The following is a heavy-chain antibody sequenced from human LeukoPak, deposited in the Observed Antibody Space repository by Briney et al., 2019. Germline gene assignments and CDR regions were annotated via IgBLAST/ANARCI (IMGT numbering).Heavy chain of an antibody. CDR1: GFTFSSYA. D-gene: IGHD5-18*01. Sequence: GRSLRLSSAASGFTFSSYAMHWVRQAPGKGLEWVAVISYDGSNKYYADSVKGRFTISRDNSQNTLYLQMNSLRAEDTAVYYCARGIGRGYSYGYYYYGMDVWGQGTTVTVSS. J-gene: IGHJ6*02. CDR2: ISYDGSNK. CDR3: ARGIGRGYSYGYYYYGMDV. V-gene: IGHV3-30*04.